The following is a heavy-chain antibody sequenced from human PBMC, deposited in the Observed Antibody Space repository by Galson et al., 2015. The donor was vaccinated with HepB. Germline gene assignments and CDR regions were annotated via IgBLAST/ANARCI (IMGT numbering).Heavy chain of an antibody. CDR2: ISYDGSNK. CDR3: AREAGALDY. CDR1: GFTFSSYA. Sequence: SLRLSCAASGFTFSSYAMHWVRQAPGKGLEWVAVISYDGSNKYYADSVKGRFTISRDNSKNTLYLQMNSLRAEDTAVYYCAREAGALDYWGQGTLVTVSS. D-gene: IGHD1-26*01. V-gene: IGHV3-30*04. J-gene: IGHJ4*02.